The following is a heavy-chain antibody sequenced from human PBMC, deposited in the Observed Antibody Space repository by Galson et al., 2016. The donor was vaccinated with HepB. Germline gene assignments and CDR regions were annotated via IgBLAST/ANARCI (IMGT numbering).Heavy chain of an antibody. CDR1: GDSIAESY. CDR3: AGAGDLTENYFQY. V-gene: IGHV4-59*01. D-gene: IGHD7-27*01. Sequence: SETLSLTCTVSGDSIAESYWSSIRQAPGKGLEWIGYIYHNGNIDYNPPLKGRVTISIDTSKNQFPLKLTSVTAADTAVYYWAGAGDLTENYFQYWGQGALVAVSS. J-gene: IGHJ4*02. CDR2: IYHNGNI.